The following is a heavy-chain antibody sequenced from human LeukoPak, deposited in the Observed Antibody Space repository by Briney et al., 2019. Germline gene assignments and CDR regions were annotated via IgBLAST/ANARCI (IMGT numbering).Heavy chain of an antibody. CDR3: ARDLSTSIQLWLLHYGMDV. CDR1: GFTFSSYG. V-gene: IGHV3-33*01. J-gene: IGHJ6*02. Sequence: GGSLRLSCAASGFTFSSYGMHWVRQAPGKGLGWVAVIWYDGSNKYYADSVKGRFTISRDNAKNTLYLQMNSLRAEDTAVYYCARDLSTSIQLWLLHYGMDVWGQGTTVTVSS. CDR2: IWYDGSNK. D-gene: IGHD5-18*01.